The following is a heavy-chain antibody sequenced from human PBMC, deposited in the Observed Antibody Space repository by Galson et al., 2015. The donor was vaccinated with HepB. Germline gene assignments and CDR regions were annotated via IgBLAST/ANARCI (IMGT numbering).Heavy chain of an antibody. V-gene: IGHV4-34*01. CDR2: INHSGST. CDR3: ARVKAARGYYYYGMDV. CDR1: GGSFSGYY. J-gene: IGHJ6*02. Sequence: LSLTCAVYGGSFSGYYWSWIRQPPGKGLEWIGEINHSGSTNYNPSLKSRVTISVDTSKNQFSLKLSSVTAADTAVYYCARVKAARGYYYYGMDVWGQGTTVTVSS. D-gene: IGHD6-6*01.